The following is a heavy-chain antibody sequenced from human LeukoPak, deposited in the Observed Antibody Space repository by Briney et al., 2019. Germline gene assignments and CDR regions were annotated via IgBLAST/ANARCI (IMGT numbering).Heavy chain of an antibody. V-gene: IGHV1-18*01. Sequence: GASVKVSCKASGYTFTSYGISWVRQAPGQGLEWMGWISAYNGNTHYAQKLQGRVTMTTDTSTSTVYMELRSLRSDDTAVYYCARVLCSSTSCYSSPWFDPWGQGTLVTVSS. D-gene: IGHD2-2*01. CDR1: GYTFTSYG. J-gene: IGHJ5*02. CDR3: ARVLCSSTSCYSSPWFDP. CDR2: ISAYNGNT.